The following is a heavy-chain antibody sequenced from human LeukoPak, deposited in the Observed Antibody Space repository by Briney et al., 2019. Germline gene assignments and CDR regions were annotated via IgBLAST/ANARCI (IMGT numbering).Heavy chain of an antibody. J-gene: IGHJ4*02. CDR1: GFTFSSYA. CDR3: AKDSAIVVVTAGFDY. V-gene: IGHV3-30-3*01. D-gene: IGHD2-21*02. Sequence: GGSLRLSCAASGFTFSSYAMHWVRQAPGKGLEWVAVISYDGSNKYYADSVKGRFTISRDNSKNTLYLQMNSLRAEDTAVYYCAKDSAIVVVTAGFDYWGQGTLVTVSS. CDR2: ISYDGSNK.